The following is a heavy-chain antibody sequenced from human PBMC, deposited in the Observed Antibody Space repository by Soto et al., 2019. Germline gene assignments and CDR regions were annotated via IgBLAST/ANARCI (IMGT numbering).Heavy chain of an antibody. D-gene: IGHD5-18*01. Sequence: GESLKISCKGSGYSFTSYWISWVRQMPGKGLEWMGRIDPSDSYTNYSPSFQGHVTISADKSISTAYLQWSSLRASDTAMYYCARQEPGYSYGTWFDPWGQGTLVTVSS. CDR3: ARQEPGYSYGTWFDP. CDR1: GYSFTSYW. CDR2: IDPSDSYT. J-gene: IGHJ5*02. V-gene: IGHV5-10-1*01.